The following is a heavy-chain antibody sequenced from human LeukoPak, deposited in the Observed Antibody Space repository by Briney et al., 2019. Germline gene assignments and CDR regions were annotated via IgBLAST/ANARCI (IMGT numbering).Heavy chain of an antibody. Sequence: GRSLRLSCAASGFTFSSYAMHWVRQAPGKGLEWVSAISGSGGVTYHADSVKGRFTISRDNSKNTLYLQMNSLRAEDTAVYYCAKLPYQMLMFADYWGQGTLVTVSS. CDR3: AKLPYQMLMFADY. J-gene: IGHJ4*02. CDR2: ISGSGGVT. CDR1: GFTFSSYA. D-gene: IGHD2-2*01. V-gene: IGHV3-23*01.